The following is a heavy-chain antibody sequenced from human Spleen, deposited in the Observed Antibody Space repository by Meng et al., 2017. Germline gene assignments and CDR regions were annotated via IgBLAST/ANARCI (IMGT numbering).Heavy chain of an antibody. J-gene: IGHJ4*02. CDR3: TKEGASVISLDY. V-gene: IGHV3-21*01. CDR1: GFVFSSYG. CDR2: LSSSSDYT. Sequence: GESLKISCSASGFVFSSYGMNWVRQAPGKGLEWVSSLSSSSDYTYYADSVKGRFTISRDNANNTLFLQMNGLRAEDTAVYYCTKEGASVISLDYWGQGTLVTVSS. D-gene: IGHD4-23*01.